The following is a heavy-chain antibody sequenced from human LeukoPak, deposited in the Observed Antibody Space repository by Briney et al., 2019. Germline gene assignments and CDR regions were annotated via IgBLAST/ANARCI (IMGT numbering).Heavy chain of an antibody. J-gene: IGHJ4*02. V-gene: IGHV4-34*01. CDR2: INHSGST. Sequence: SETLSLTCAVYGESLSGYYWSWIRQPPGKGLEWIGEINHSGSTNYNPSLKSRVTISVDTSKNQFSLNLSSVTAADTAVYYCARLQTGTTDNYFDYWGQGTLVTVSS. CDR1: GESLSGYY. CDR3: ARLQTGTTDNYFDY. D-gene: IGHD1-7*01.